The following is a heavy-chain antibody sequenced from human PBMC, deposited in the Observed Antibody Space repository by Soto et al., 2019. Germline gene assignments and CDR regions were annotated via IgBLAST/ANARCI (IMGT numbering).Heavy chain of an antibody. CDR1: GFTFSSYD. J-gene: IGHJ3*02. CDR3: ARGNSSSWYGASRDAFNI. D-gene: IGHD6-13*01. V-gene: IGHV3-13*01. CDR2: IGTAGDT. Sequence: GGSLRLSCAASGFTFSSYDMHWVRQATGKGLEWVSAIGTAGDTYYPGSVKGRFTISRENAKNSLYLQMNSLRAEDTAVYYCARGNSSSWYGASRDAFNIWGKGTMVT.